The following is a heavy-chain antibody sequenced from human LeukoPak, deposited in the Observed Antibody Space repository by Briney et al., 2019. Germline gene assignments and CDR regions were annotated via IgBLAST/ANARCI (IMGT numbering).Heavy chain of an antibody. Sequence: GSLRLCCAASGFTFSSYGLHWVRQAPGKGLEWVAVIWYDGSNKYYADSVKGRFTISRDNSKNTLYLQMNSLRAEDTAVYYCARDSCSSTSCYGGYSFDYWGQGTLVTVSS. J-gene: IGHJ4*02. CDR1: GFTFSSYG. CDR2: IWYDGSNK. V-gene: IGHV3-33*01. D-gene: IGHD2-2*01. CDR3: ARDSCSSTSCYGGYSFDY.